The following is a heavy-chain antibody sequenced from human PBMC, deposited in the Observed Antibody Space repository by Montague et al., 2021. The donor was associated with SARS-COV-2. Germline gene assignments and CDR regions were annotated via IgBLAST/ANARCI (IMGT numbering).Heavy chain of an antibody. CDR2: IYFTGKT. J-gene: IGHJ3*02. V-gene: IGHV4-39*02. D-gene: IGHD1/OR15-1a*01. CDR1: GDSISRSHYF. CDR3: ARWGLNNAFDI. Sequence: SETLSLTCSVSGDSISRSHYFWAWIRQPPGMGLEWIGSIYFTGKTYYHPSLKSRVTISIDTSKNHFSLRLSSVTAADSAVFYCARWGLNNAFDIWGLGTMIPNSS.